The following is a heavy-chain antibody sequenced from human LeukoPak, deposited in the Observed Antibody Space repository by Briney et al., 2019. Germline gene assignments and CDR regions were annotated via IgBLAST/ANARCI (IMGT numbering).Heavy chain of an antibody. Sequence: GASVKVSCKASGYTFTSYAMNWVRQAPGQALEWMGWITPFNDNTNYAQKFQDRVTITRDRSMSTAYMELSSLKSEDTAMYYCARADSGSFDIWGQGTMVTVSS. D-gene: IGHD3-22*01. CDR2: ITPFNDNT. CDR3: ARADSGSFDI. J-gene: IGHJ3*02. V-gene: IGHV1-45*02. CDR1: GYTFTSYA.